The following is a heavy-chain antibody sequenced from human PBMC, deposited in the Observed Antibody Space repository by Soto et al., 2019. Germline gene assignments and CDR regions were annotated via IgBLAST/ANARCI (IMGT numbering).Heavy chain of an antibody. CDR2: ISGSGGST. J-gene: IGHJ5*02. CDR3: TAEDGWFDP. CDR1: GFTFSSYA. Sequence: GGSLRLSCAASGFTFSSYAMSWVRQAPGKGLEWVSAISGSGGSTYYADSVKGRFTISRDDSKDTLYLQMNSLKTEDTAVYYCTAEDGWFDPWGQGTLVTVSS. V-gene: IGHV3-23*01.